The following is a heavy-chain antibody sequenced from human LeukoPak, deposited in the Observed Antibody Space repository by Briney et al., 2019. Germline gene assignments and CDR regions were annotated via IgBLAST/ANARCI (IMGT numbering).Heavy chain of an antibody. CDR1: GGSISSYY. CDR2: IYYSGST. V-gene: IGHV4-59*01. D-gene: IGHD3-22*01. J-gene: IGHJ4*02. Sequence: SETLSLTSTVSGGSISSYYWSWIRQSPGKGLEWIGSIYYSGSTNYNPSLKSRVTISVDTSKNHFSLSLSSVTAADTAVYYCTRSYYYDSSGYTFLDYWGQGTLVTVSS. CDR3: TRSYYYDSSGYTFLDY.